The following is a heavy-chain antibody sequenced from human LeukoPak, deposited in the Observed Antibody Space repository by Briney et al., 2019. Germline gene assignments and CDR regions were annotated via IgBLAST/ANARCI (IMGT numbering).Heavy chain of an antibody. CDR2: ISGSGGST. CDR3: ARRGLGAYIVLMVYADPFDY. Sequence: GGSLRLSCAASGFTFSSYAMSWVRQAPGKGLEWVSAISGSGGSTYYADSVKGRFTISRDNSKNTLYLQMNSLRAEDTAVYYCARRGLGAYIVLMVYADPFDYWGQGTLVTVSS. CDR1: GFTFSSYA. D-gene: IGHD2-8*01. V-gene: IGHV3-23*01. J-gene: IGHJ4*02.